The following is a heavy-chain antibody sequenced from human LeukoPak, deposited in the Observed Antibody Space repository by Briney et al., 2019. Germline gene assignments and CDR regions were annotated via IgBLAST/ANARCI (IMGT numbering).Heavy chain of an antibody. CDR3: ARDPPAVRTNTYA. J-gene: IGHJ5*02. CDR1: GFTVSNNY. V-gene: IGHV3-66*01. CDR2: IYSGGDT. D-gene: IGHD4/OR15-4a*01. Sequence: PGGSLRLSCAASGFTVSNNYMNWVRQAPGKGLEWVSLIYSGGDTHYADSVKGRFTISRDSSKNTLYLQMNSLRAEDTAVYYCARDPPAVRTNTYAWGQGTLVTVFS.